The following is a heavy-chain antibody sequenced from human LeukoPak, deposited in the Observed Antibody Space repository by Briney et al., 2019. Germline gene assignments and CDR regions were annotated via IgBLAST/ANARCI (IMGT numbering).Heavy chain of an antibody. J-gene: IGHJ4*02. CDR1: GFTFSSYG. D-gene: IGHD6-6*01. Sequence: GGSLRLSCAASGFTFSSYGMHWVRQAPGKGLEWVAVISYDGSNKYYADSVKGRFTISRDNSKNTLYLQMNSPRAEDTAVYYCAKDRIAARFPFDYWGQGTLVTVSS. CDR3: AKDRIAARFPFDY. CDR2: ISYDGSNK. V-gene: IGHV3-30*18.